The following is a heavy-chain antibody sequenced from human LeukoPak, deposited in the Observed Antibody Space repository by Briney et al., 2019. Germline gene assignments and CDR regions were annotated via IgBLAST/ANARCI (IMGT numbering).Heavy chain of an antibody. J-gene: IGHJ4*02. Sequence: SETLSLTCTLSRGSITTTHWWSWVRQPPGKGLEWIGEIYHTGTTNYSPSLKSRVTISVVTSKNQFSLRLNSVTAADTAVYYCARASSSWEYYFDYWGQGTLVTVSS. CDR3: ARASSSWEYYFDY. CDR2: IYHTGTT. CDR1: RGSITTTHW. D-gene: IGHD6-13*01. V-gene: IGHV4-4*02.